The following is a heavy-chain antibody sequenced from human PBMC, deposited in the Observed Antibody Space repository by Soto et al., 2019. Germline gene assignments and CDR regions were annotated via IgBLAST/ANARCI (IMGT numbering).Heavy chain of an antibody. CDR1: GYTFSTHA. CDR3: ARDSIKTRGMDV. Sequence: QVQLVQSGAEVKKPGSSLKVSCLASGYTFSTHAISWVRQAPGQGLEWMGGIIPRSGTVNYAQKFRGRFTITADKSTSTVYMDLNTLRSQDTAIYYCARDSIKTRGMDVWGQGTTVTVSS. J-gene: IGHJ6*02. CDR2: IIPRSGTV. V-gene: IGHV1-69*06.